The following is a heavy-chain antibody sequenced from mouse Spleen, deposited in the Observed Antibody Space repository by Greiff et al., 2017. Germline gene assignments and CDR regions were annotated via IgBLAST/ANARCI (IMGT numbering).Heavy chain of an antibody. V-gene: IGHV1-50*01. Sequence: QVQLQQPGAELVKPGASVKLSCKASGYTFTSYWMQWVKQRPGQGLEWIGEIDPSDSYTNYNQKFKGKATLTVDTSSSTAYMQLSSLTSEDSAVYYCARGGYSSFAYWGQGTLVTVSA. CDR2: IDPSDSYT. CDR3: ARGGYSSFAY. D-gene: IGHD2-12*01. CDR1: GYTFTSYW. J-gene: IGHJ3*01.